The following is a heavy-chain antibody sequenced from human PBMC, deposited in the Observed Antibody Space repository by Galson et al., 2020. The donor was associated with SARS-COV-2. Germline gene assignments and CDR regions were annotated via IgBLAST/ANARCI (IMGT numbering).Heavy chain of an antibody. CDR3: AREGSFYDSGTYYDVPRLRATTIDY. V-gene: IGHV3-21*01. CDR1: EFTFSSDT. Sequence: GGSLRLSCAASEFTFSSDTMSWNWVRQAPGKGLEWVSSISSGSSDIYYADSVKGRFTISRDNAKNSLYLQMNSLKAEDTAVYYCAREGSFYDSGTYYDVPRLRATTIDYWCQGTLVTVSS. J-gene: IGHJ4*02. D-gene: IGHD3-10*01. CDR2: ISSGSSDI.